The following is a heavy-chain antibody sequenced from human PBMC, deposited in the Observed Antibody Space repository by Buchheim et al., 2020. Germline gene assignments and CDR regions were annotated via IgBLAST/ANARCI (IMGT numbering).Heavy chain of an antibody. CDR2: INPSGAGT. V-gene: IGHV1-46*01. CDR1: GYTFTSYY. J-gene: IGHJ4*02. CDR3: ARDRGAAAGTSPGY. Sequence: QVQLVQSGAEVKKPGASVKVSCKASGYTFTSYYVHWVRQAPGQGLEWMGIINPSGAGTSYSQKFQGRVTMNRDPSTSPVYMELSSLRSEDTAVYYCARDRGAAAGTSPGYWGQGTL. D-gene: IGHD6-13*01.